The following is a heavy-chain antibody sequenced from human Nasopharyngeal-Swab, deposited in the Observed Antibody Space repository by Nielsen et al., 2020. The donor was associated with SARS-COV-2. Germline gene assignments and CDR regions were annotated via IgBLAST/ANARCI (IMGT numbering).Heavy chain of an antibody. CDR2: IHGDGRNT. CDR1: GFTFRTYW. CDR3: VRDNYGVDY. Sequence: GVLKISCAASGFTFRTYWMHWVRQAPGKGLEWISEIHGDGRNTNYADSVKGRFTISRDNAKSTLYLQMNSLRVEDTAVYYCVRDNYGVDYWGQGTLVTVSS. J-gene: IGHJ4*02. D-gene: IGHD3-10*01. V-gene: IGHV3-74*01.